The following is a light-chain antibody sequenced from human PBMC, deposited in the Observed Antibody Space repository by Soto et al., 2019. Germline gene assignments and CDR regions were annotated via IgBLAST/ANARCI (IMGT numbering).Light chain of an antibody. V-gene: IGKV3-20*01. Sequence: EIVMTQSPATLSVSPGERATLYCRASQSVSSNLAWYQQKPGQAPRLLIYGASTRATGIPARFSGSGSGTDFTLTISRLEPEDFAVYYCQQYGSSPITLGQGTRLEIK. CDR3: QQYGSSPIT. CDR2: GAS. CDR1: QSVSSN. J-gene: IGKJ5*01.